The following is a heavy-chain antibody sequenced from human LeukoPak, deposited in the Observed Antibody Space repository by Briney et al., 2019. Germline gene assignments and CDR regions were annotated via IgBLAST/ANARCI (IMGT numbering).Heavy chain of an antibody. CDR3: ARAGYSYGTGYYFDY. Sequence: SEPLPPTCTALGAPIISNTWSWFRFPQGRAWEWFGIFYYTGATYYNPSLKSRVTISLDTSKNQFSLKLSSVTAADAAVYYCARAGYSYGTGYYFDYWGQGALVTVSS. CDR2: FYYTGAT. D-gene: IGHD5-18*01. V-gene: IGHV4-59*01. CDR1: GAPIISNT. J-gene: IGHJ4*02.